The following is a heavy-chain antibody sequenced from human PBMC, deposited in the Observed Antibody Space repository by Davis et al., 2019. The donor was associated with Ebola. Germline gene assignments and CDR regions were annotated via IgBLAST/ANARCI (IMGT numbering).Heavy chain of an antibody. V-gene: IGHV4-39*01. CDR1: GGSISSSSYY. Sequence: MPSETLSLTCTVSGGSISSSSYYWGWIRQPPGKGLEWIGSIYYSGSTYYNPSLKSRVPISVDTSKNQFSLKLSSVTAADTAVYYCARRSIAAVRYGMDVWGQGTTVTVSS. D-gene: IGHD6-25*01. J-gene: IGHJ6*02. CDR3: ARRSIAAVRYGMDV. CDR2: IYYSGST.